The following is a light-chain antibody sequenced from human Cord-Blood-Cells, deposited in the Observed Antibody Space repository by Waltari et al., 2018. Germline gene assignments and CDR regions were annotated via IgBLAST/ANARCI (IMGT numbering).Light chain of an antibody. V-gene: IGKV1-39*01. CDR1: QSINSY. J-gene: IGKJ4*01. Sequence: DIQMTQSPSSLSASVGERVTITCRASQSINSYCNWYQQKPGKAPKLLIYAASSLQSGVPSRFSGSGSGTDFTLTISSLQPEDFATYYCQQSYSTPLTFGGGTKVEIK. CDR2: AAS. CDR3: QQSYSTPLT.